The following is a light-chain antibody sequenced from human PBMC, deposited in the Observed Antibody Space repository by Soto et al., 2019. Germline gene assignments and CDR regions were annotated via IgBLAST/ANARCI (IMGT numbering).Light chain of an antibody. V-gene: IGKV1-9*01. CDR2: GAS. J-gene: IGKJ2*01. Sequence: DIQLTQSPSFLSASVRDRVTISCRASQGISSFLAWYQQKPGKAPKLLIYGASTLQSGVPSRFSGSGSGTQFTLTITNLQPEYFATYYCQQLYRDPYTFGQGTKLEIK. CDR1: QGISSF. CDR3: QQLYRDPYT.